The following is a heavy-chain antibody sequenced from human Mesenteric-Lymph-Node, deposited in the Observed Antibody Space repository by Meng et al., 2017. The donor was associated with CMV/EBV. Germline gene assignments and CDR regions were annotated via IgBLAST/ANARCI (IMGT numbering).Heavy chain of an antibody. CDR2: ISSSGSTI. D-gene: IGHD1-7*01. CDR1: GFTVSGDY. J-gene: IGHJ6*02. V-gene: IGHV3-11*04. CDR3: ARSLVTGTFYYYYYGMDV. Sequence: GESLKISCAASGFTVSGDYMNWVRQAPGKGLEWVSYISSSGSTIYYADSVKGRFTISRDNAKNSLYLQMNSLRAEDTAVYYCARSLVTGTFYYYYYGMDVWGQGTTVTVSS.